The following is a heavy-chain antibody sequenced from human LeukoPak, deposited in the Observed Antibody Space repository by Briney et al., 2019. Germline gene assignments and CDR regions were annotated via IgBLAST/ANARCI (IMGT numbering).Heavy chain of an antibody. CDR3: ARDGVRGSSSVYYYYGMDV. D-gene: IGHD6-6*01. CDR1: GSTVSNNY. J-gene: IGHJ6*02. V-gene: IGHV3-66*01. Sequence: PGGSLRLSCAASGSTVSNNYMSWVRQAPGKGLEWVSVIYGGGSTYYADSVKGRFTISRDNSKNTLYLQMNSLRGEDTAVYYCARDGVRGSSSVYYYYGMDVWGQGTTVTVSS. CDR2: IYGGGST.